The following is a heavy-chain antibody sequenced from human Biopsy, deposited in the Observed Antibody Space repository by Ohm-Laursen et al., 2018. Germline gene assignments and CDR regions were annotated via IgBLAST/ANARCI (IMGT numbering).Heavy chain of an antibody. Sequence: SDTLSLTCAASGASISFPYWGWFRQPPGKGLEYIGSTHDTGTTDYSPSLKTRVSLSVDTSTKVFSLILSSVTAADTAVYYCAAGATWLVHYWGQGTLVTVSS. J-gene: IGHJ4*02. CDR3: AAGATWLVHY. V-gene: IGHV4-59*07. D-gene: IGHD6-19*01. CDR2: THDTGTT. CDR1: GASISFPY.